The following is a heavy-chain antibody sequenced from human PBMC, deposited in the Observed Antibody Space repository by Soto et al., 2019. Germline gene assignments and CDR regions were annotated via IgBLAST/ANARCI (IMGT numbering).Heavy chain of an antibody. J-gene: IGHJ5*02. V-gene: IGHV3-74*01. D-gene: IGHD3-16*01. Sequence: EVPLVESVGASVQPGGSLRLSCAASGFSLSKYWMHWVRQAPGKGLEWVSRVNGDGSSTTYADSVSGRFIISRDNAKNTVFLQMSSLRADETARYYCARGGSTDFYGLLDLWGQGTQVIVSS. CDR1: GFSLSKYW. CDR3: ARGGSTDFYGLLDL. CDR2: VNGDGSST.